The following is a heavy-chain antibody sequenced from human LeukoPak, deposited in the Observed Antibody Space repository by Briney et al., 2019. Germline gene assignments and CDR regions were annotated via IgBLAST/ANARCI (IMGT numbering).Heavy chain of an antibody. Sequence: PSETLSLTCAVYGGSFSGYYWSWIRQPPGKGLEWIGGINHSGSTNYNPSLKSRVTISVDTSKNQFSLKLSSVTAADTAVYYCARGIGLWFGELFDYWGQGTLVTVSS. V-gene: IGHV4-34*01. CDR1: GGSFSGYY. CDR3: ARGIGLWFGELFDY. CDR2: INHSGST. D-gene: IGHD3-10*01. J-gene: IGHJ4*02.